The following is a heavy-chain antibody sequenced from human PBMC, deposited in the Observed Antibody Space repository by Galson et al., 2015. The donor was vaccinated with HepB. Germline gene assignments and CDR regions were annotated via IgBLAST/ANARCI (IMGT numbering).Heavy chain of an antibody. CDR1: GFTFGDYA. D-gene: IGHD6-13*01. Sequence: SLRLSCAASGFTFGDYAMSWFRQAPGKGLEWVGFIRSKAYGGTTEYAASVKGRFTISRDDSKSIAYLQMNSLKTEDTAVYYCTRDGEDIAAGLGYWGQGTLVTVSS. J-gene: IGHJ4*02. V-gene: IGHV3-49*03. CDR3: TRDGEDIAAGLGY. CDR2: IRSKAYGGTT.